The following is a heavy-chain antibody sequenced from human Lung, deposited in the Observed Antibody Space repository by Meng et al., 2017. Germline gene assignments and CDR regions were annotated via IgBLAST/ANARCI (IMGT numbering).Heavy chain of an antibody. D-gene: IGHD4-17*01. CDR3: AKDLPYRVTTPSLDFDY. Sequence: LQRQGPGPDMGKPSGSRALPCGVSGGAFRCRNWWRWVRQAPGKGLEWVSAISGSGGSTYYADSVKGRFTISRDNSKNTLYLQMNSLRAEDTAVYYCAKDLPYRVTTPSLDFDYWGQGTLVTVSS. J-gene: IGHJ4*02. CDR1: GGAFRCRN. CDR2: ISGSGGST. V-gene: IGHV3-23*01.